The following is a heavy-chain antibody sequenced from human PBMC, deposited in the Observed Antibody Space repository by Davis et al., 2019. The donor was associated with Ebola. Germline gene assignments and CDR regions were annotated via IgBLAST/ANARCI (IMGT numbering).Heavy chain of an antibody. V-gene: IGHV4-59*01. D-gene: IGHD3-16*01. CDR1: GGSISSYY. CDR2: MYNSGST. J-gene: IGHJ6*02. CDR3: ARSRRLSLVFYYYGMDV. Sequence: MPSETLSLTCTVSGGSISSYYWSWIRQSPGKGLEWIGYMYNSGSTNYNPALNSVVSISVDTSKNQFSLKLSSVTAADTPVYYCARSRRLSLVFYYYGMDVWGQGTTVTVSS.